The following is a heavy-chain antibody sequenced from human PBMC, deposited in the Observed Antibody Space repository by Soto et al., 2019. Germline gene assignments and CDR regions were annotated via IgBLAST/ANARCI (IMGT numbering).Heavy chain of an antibody. J-gene: IGHJ3*02. CDR2: ISGSGGST. CDR3: AKCTTYYYDSTGYDAFDI. V-gene: IGHV3-23*01. Sequence: GGSLRLSCAASGLTFSSYAMNWVRQAPGKGLEWVSTISGSGGSTYYADSVKGRFTISRDNSKNTLSLQMNSLRAEDTAVYYCAKCTTYYYDSTGYDAFDIWGQGTTVTVSS. D-gene: IGHD3-22*01. CDR1: GLTFSSYA.